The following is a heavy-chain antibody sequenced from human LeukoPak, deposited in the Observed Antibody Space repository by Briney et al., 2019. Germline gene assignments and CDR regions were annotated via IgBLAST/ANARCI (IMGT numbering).Heavy chain of an antibody. Sequence: GASVKVSCKVSGYTLTELSMHWVRQAPGKGLEWMGGFDPEDGETIYAQKFQGRVTMTEDTSTDTAYMELSSLRSEDTAVYYCARQYSDILTGYHRGELYWYFDLWGRGTLVTVSS. CDR1: GYTLTELS. CDR2: FDPEDGET. CDR3: ARQYSDILTGYHRGELYWYFDL. V-gene: IGHV1-24*01. D-gene: IGHD3-9*01. J-gene: IGHJ2*01.